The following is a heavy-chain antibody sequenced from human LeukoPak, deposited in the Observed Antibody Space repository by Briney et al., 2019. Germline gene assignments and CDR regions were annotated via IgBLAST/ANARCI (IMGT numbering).Heavy chain of an antibody. V-gene: IGHV3-53*01. D-gene: IGHD4/OR15-4a*01. Sequence: GGSLRLSCVASGLTFSNYGISWVRQAPGKGLEWVSFIYSGTTHYSDSVKGRFTISRDNSKNTLYLQMNSLRVEDTAVYYCARRAGAYSHPYDYWGQGTLVTVSS. CDR3: ARRAGAYSHPYDY. CDR1: GLTFSNYG. CDR2: IYSGTT. J-gene: IGHJ4*02.